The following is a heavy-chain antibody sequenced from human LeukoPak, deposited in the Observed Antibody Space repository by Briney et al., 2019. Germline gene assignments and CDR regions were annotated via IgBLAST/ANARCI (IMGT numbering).Heavy chain of an antibody. D-gene: IGHD2-8*01. J-gene: IGHJ4*02. CDR3: AKDRYCTNNICHGDFDY. Sequence: PGGSLRLSCASSGCTFSNYAMSWVRQAPGKGLEWVSGISGSGGDTYYADSVKGRFTISRDNSKNTLYLQMNSLRAEDTAVYYCAKDRYCTNNICHGDFDYWGQGTLVTVSS. V-gene: IGHV3-23*01. CDR1: GCTFSNYA. CDR2: ISGSGGDT.